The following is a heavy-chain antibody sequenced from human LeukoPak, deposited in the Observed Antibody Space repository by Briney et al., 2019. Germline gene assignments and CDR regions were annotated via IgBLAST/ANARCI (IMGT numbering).Heavy chain of an antibody. J-gene: IGHJ6*02. D-gene: IGHD5-18*01. CDR1: GFTFSNSW. V-gene: IGHV3-7*01. CDR2: IKLDGSEK. Sequence: VSLGGSLRLSCAASGFTFSNSWMSWVRQAPGKGLEWVANIKLDGSEKYYVDSVKGRFTISRDNAKNSLYLQMNSLRAEDTAVYYCARDRARDTSVNYYYYGVDVWGQGTTVTVSS. CDR3: ARDRARDTSVNYYYYGVDV.